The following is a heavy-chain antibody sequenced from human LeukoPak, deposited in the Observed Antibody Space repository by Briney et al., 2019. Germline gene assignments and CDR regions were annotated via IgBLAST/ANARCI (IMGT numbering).Heavy chain of an antibody. CDR1: GFTFSSYS. J-gene: IGHJ5*02. CDR3: ARENWFDP. Sequence: GGSLRLSCAASGFTFSSYSMNWVRQAPGKGLEWVSYISSSSSTIYYADSVRGRFTISRDNAKNSLYLQMNSLRAEDTAVYYCARENWFDPWGQGTLVTVSS. V-gene: IGHV3-48*01. CDR2: ISSSSSTI.